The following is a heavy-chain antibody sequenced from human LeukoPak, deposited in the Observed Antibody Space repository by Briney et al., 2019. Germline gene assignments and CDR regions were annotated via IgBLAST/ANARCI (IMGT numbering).Heavy chain of an antibody. CDR3: ARGLFRWFEVLNYFDY. CDR1: GYTFTSYD. D-gene: IGHD4-23*01. Sequence: EASVKVSCKASGYTFTSYDINWVRQATGQGLEWMGWMNPNSGNTGYAQKFQGRVTMTRNTSISTAYMELSSLRSEDTAVYYCARGLFRWFEVLNYFDYWGQGTLVTVSS. J-gene: IGHJ4*02. V-gene: IGHV1-8*01. CDR2: MNPNSGNT.